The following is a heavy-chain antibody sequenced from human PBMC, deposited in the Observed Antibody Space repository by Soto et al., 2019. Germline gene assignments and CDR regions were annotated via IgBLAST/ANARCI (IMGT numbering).Heavy chain of an antibody. CDR3: TRGPRPSSIGTGAY. J-gene: IGHJ4*02. V-gene: IGHV3-23*01. CDR2: IGDSGGMP. CDR1: GFTFSNNA. D-gene: IGHD1-1*01. Sequence: EVQLLESGGGLVQPGGSLRLSCAASGFTFSNNAMSWVRQAPGKGLEWVSLIGDSGGMPYYPESVKGRFTISRDTSRNTLYLQMSNLRPEDTAVYYCTRGPRPSSIGTGAYWGRGTQVTVSS.